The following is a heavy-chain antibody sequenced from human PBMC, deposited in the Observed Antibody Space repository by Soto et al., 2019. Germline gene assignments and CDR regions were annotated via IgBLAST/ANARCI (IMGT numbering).Heavy chain of an antibody. D-gene: IGHD2-15*01. CDR2: ISVYNGNT. Sequence: ASVKVSCKASGFTLTSSAVQWVRQARGQGLEWMGWISVYNGNTNYAQKFQDRVTMTTDTSTSTAYMELRSLRSDDTAVYYCATIPRGSWFDPWGQGTLVTVSS. CDR1: GFTLTSSA. CDR3: ATIPRGSWFDP. J-gene: IGHJ5*02. V-gene: IGHV1-18*01.